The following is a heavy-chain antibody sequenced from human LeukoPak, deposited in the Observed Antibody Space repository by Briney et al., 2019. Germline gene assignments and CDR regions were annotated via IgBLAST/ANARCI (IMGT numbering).Heavy chain of an antibody. CDR1: GFTFSSYS. J-gene: IGHJ6*02. Sequence: KRWGSLRLSCAASGFTFSSYSMNWVRQAPGKGLEWVSSISSSGSYIYYADSVKGRFTISRDNAKNSLYLQMNSLRAENTAVYYCAREYFDSPTDSSGYPHYYCYYGMDVWGQGTTVTVSS. D-gene: IGHD3-22*01. CDR2: ISSSGSYI. CDR3: AREYFDSPTDSSGYPHYYCYYGMDV. V-gene: IGHV3-21*01.